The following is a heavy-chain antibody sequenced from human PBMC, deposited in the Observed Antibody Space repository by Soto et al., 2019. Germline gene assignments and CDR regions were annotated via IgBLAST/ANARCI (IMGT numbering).Heavy chain of an antibody. CDR3: AHRVLRTVFGLVTTTAIYFDF. CDR1: GCSLTTSGVG. CDR2: IYWDDDK. J-gene: IGHJ4*02. D-gene: IGHD3-3*01. V-gene: IGHV2-5*02. Sequence: QITLNESGPTQVKPRQTLTLTCTFSGCSLTTSGVGVGWIRQSPGTAPEWLALIYWDDDKRYSPSLKSRLTITKDTSKNQVVLTMADLDPADTATYYCAHRVLRTVFGLVTTTAIYFDFWGQGTPVAVSS.